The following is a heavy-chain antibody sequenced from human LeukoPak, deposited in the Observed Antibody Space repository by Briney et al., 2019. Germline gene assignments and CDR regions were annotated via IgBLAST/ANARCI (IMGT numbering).Heavy chain of an antibody. D-gene: IGHD1-1*01. J-gene: IGHJ4*02. CDR1: GYSVSHNAAA. V-gene: IGHV6-1*01. CDR3: AHGYIYFVY. CDR2: TYSRSEWYY. Sequence: SQTLSLTCVFSGYSVSHNAAAWHGIRQSPSRGLEWLGRTYSRSEWYYDYAVSVRGRITINPDTSKTQFSLHLTSVTPEDTAVYYCAHGYIYFVYWGQGTLITVSS.